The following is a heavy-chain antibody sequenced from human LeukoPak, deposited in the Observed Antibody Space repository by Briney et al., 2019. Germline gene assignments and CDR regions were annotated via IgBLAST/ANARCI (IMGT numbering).Heavy chain of an antibody. Sequence: GGSLRLSCAASGFTFSNYNMNWVRQAPGKGLEWVANINQDGGEKYYVDSVKGRFTISRDNAKNSLYLQMSSLRVEDTAVYYCARPPYSDKWYGGPWGQGTLVTVSS. CDR1: GFTFSNYN. CDR2: INQDGGEK. CDR3: ARPPYSDKWYGGP. V-gene: IGHV3-7*01. J-gene: IGHJ5*02. D-gene: IGHD3-10*01.